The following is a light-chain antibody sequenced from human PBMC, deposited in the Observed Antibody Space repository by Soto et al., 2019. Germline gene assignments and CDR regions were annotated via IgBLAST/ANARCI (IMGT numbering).Light chain of an antibody. V-gene: IGLV2-23*02. CDR2: EVS. Sequence: QSVLTQPASVSGSPGQSITISCTGTNSVIGSYDLVSWYQQHPGKAPKLMIYEVSKRPSGLSNRFSGSKSGNTASLTISELQAEDGADYYCCSYAGTSALVFGGGTKVTVL. CDR1: NSVIGSYDL. CDR3: CSYAGTSALV. J-gene: IGLJ2*01.